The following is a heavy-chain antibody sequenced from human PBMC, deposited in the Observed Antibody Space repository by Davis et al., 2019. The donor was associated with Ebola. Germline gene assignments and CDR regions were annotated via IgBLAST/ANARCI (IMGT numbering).Heavy chain of an antibody. D-gene: IGHD4-17*01. CDR2: IYYSGSP. CDR3: ARGDYGGSEFDY. CDR1: GGSISHYY. V-gene: IGHV4-59*01. Sequence: GSLRLSCTVSGGSISHYYWNWIRPAPGKGLEWIGYIYYSGSPNYNRSLKSRVTISVDTSKNQFSLKLTSVTAADTAVYYCARGDYGGSEFDYWGQGTLVRVSS. J-gene: IGHJ4*02.